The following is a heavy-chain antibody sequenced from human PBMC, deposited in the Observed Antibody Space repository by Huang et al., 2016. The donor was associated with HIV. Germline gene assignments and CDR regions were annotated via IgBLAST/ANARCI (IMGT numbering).Heavy chain of an antibody. D-gene: IGHD3-10*01. Sequence: HLVESGGGVVQPGRSLRLACAASGFTFNTYGMRWVLQAPGKGLEWVACIPYYGNNKDYAEFAKGRFTISRDNSKNTVALEMNNLRPDDTAMYYCTKDRGQCNSINCYFRGMDVWGQGTRVTVSS. J-gene: IGHJ6*02. CDR3: TKDRGQCNSINCYFRGMDV. CDR1: GFTFNTYG. V-gene: IGHV3-30*18. CDR2: IPYYGNNK.